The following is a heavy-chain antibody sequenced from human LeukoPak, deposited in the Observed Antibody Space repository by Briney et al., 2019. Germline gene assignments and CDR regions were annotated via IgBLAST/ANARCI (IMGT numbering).Heavy chain of an antibody. D-gene: IGHD1-26*01. V-gene: IGHV1-2*02. CDR2: INPNSGGT. CDR3: ARDIRATTIPRDY. CDR1: GYTFTGYY. J-gene: IGHJ4*02. Sequence: ASVKVSCKASGYTFTGYYIHWVRQAPGQGLEWMGWINPNSGGTNYAQKFQGRVTMTRDTSISTAYMELSRLRSDDTAVYYCARDIRATTIPRDYWGQGTLVTVSS.